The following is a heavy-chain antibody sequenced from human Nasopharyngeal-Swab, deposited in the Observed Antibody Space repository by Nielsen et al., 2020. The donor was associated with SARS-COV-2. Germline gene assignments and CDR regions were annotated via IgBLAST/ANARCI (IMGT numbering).Heavy chain of an antibody. D-gene: IGHD2-2*01. V-gene: IGHV3-33*05. Sequence: VRQAPGKGLEWVAVISYDGSNKYYADSVKGRFTISRDNSKNTLYLQMNSLRAEDTAVYYCARERGLVPAATPWFDPWGQGTRVTVSS. J-gene: IGHJ5*02. CDR3: ARERGLVPAATPWFDP. CDR2: ISYDGSNK.